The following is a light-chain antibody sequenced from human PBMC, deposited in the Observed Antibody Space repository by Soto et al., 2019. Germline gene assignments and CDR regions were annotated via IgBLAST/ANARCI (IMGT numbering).Light chain of an antibody. CDR2: IESSGGY. CDR1: SGHSSNV. Sequence: QAVVTQLSSASASLGYSVKLTCTLSSGHSSNVIAWHQQQPGKAPRFLMKIESSGGYNRGSGVSDRFSGSSSGADRDLTISNLQSDDEADYYCETWDSNTRVFGTGTKLTVL. CDR3: ETWDSNTRV. V-gene: IGLV4-60*03. J-gene: IGLJ1*01.